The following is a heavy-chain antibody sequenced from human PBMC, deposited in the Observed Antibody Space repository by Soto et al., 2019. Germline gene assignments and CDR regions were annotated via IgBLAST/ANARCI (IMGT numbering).Heavy chain of an antibody. J-gene: IGHJ6*02. V-gene: IGHV1-18*01. Sequence: QVQLVQSGAEVKKPGASVKVSCKASGYTFTSYGISWVRQAPGQGLEWMGWISAYNGNTNYAQKLRGRVTMTTDTPTSTAYMERRSLRSDDTAVYYCARDSRVVVVVPAAKVHYYYGMDVWGQGTTVTVSS. D-gene: IGHD2-2*01. CDR3: ARDSRVVVVVPAAKVHYYYGMDV. CDR1: GYTFTSYG. CDR2: ISAYNGNT.